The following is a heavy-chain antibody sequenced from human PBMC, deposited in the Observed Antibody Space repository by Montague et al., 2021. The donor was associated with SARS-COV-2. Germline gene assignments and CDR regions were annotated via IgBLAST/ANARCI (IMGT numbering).Heavy chain of an antibody. V-gene: IGHV3-33*01. CDR1: GFTFSSYG. Sequence: SLRLSCAASGFTFSSYGMHWVRQAPGKGLEWVAVIWYDGSNKYYADSVKGRFTISRDNSKNTLYLQMNSLRAEDTAVYYCARDLFRYDSSGYYYPNYYYCGMDVWGQGTTVTVSS. CDR2: IWYDGSNK. CDR3: ARDLFRYDSSGYYYPNYYYCGMDV. D-gene: IGHD3-22*01. J-gene: IGHJ6*02.